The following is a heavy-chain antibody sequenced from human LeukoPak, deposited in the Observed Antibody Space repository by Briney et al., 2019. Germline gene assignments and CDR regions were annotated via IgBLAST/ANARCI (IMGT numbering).Heavy chain of an antibody. D-gene: IGHD3-3*01. J-gene: IGHJ6*02. Sequence: SVKVSCKASGGTFSSYAISWVRQAPGQGLEWMGGIIPIFGTANYAQKFQGRVTITADESTSTAYMELSSLRSEDTAVYYCARDQTIFGVRGGMDVWGQGTTVTVSS. CDR1: GGTFSSYA. CDR2: IIPIFGTA. CDR3: ARDQTIFGVRGGMDV. V-gene: IGHV1-69*13.